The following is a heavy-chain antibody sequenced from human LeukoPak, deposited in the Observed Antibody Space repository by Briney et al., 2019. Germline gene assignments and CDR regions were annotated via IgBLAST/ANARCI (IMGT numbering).Heavy chain of an antibody. V-gene: IGHV4-59*08. CDR3: ARAEGATAWFDP. Sequence: SETLSLTCTVSGASISPYYWSWIRQPPGKGLGWIGYIYYSGSTNYNPSLKSRLTISVDTSKNQFSLKLSSVTAADTAVYYCARAEGATAWFDPWGQGTLVTVSS. CDR2: IYYSGST. J-gene: IGHJ5*02. CDR1: GASISPYY. D-gene: IGHD1-26*01.